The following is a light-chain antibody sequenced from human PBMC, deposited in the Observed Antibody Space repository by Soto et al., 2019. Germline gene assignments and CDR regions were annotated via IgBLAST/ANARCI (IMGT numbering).Light chain of an antibody. V-gene: IGKV3-20*01. Sequence: EIVLTQSPGTLSLSPGERATLSCRASQSVSSSYLAWYHQKPGQAPRLLIYATSSRATGIPDRFSGSGSGTDFTLTISRLDPEDFAAYYCQQYDASHITFGQGTRLEIK. CDR2: ATS. CDR3: QQYDASHIT. J-gene: IGKJ5*01. CDR1: QSVSSSY.